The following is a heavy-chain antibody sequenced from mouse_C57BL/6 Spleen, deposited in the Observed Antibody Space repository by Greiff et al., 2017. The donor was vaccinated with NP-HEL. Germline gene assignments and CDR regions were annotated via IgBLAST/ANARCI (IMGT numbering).Heavy chain of an antibody. D-gene: IGHD2-4*01. CDR3: ARGYDYDDESLDY. CDR1: GYTFTDYY. CDR2: IYPGSGNT. Sequence: VKLQESGAELVRPGASVKLSCKASGYTFTDYYINWVKQRPGQGLEWIARIYPGSGNTYYNEKFKGKATLTAEKSSSTAYMQLSSLTSEDSAVYFCARGYDYDDESLDYWGQGTTLTVSS. V-gene: IGHV1-76*01. J-gene: IGHJ2*01.